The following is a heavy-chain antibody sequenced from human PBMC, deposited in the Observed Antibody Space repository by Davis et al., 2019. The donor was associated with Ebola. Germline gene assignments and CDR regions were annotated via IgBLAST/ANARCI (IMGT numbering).Heavy chain of an antibody. CDR2: ISAYNGNT. CDR3: ARAAAMFYYYGMDV. V-gene: IGHV1-18*01. Sequence: ASVKVSCKASGYTFTSYGISWVRQAPGQGLEWMGWISAYNGNTNYAQKLQGRVTMTTDTSTSTAYMELSSLRSEDTAVYYCARAAAMFYYYGMDVWGQGTTVTVSS. J-gene: IGHJ6*02. D-gene: IGHD2-2*01. CDR1: GYTFTSYG.